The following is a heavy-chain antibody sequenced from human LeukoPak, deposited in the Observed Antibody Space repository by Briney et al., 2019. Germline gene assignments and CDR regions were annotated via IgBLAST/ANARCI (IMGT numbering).Heavy chain of an antibody. CDR1: GFTFSSYS. CDR3: ARPGDYDSSGYYIY. D-gene: IGHD3-22*01. J-gene: IGHJ4*02. Sequence: GGSLRLSCAASGFTFSSYSMNWVRQAPGKGLEWVSYISSSSSTIYYADSVKGRFTISRDNAKNSPYLQMNSLRAEDTAVYYCARPGDYDSSGYYIYWGQGTLVTVSS. V-gene: IGHV3-48*01. CDR2: ISSSSSTI.